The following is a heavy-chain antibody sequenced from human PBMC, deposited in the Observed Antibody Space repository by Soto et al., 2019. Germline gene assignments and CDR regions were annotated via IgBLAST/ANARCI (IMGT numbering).Heavy chain of an antibody. CDR2: IYYIGNT. D-gene: IGHD1-1*01. V-gene: IGHV4-39*01. J-gene: IGHJ4*02. CDR1: GGSISSSNYY. CDR3: AREDRTNGYNYDY. Sequence: TLSLTCSVSGGSISSSNYYWAWIRQPPGKGLEWIGSIYYIGNTYYNPSLKSRVTMSVDTSKNQFSLKVTSVTAADTAIYYCAREDRTNGYNYDYWGQGTLVTVSS.